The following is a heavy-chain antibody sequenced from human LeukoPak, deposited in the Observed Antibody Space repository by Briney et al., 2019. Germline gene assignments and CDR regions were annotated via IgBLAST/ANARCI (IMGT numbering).Heavy chain of an antibody. D-gene: IGHD3-10*01. CDR3: AGSGSYFRN. CDR2: TYYRSKWYN. V-gene: IGHV6-1*01. CDR1: GDSVSSNSAA. Sequence: SQTLSLTCAISGDSVSSNSAAWNWIRLSPSRGLEWLGRTYYRSKWYNDYAVSLKSRITISPDTSKNQFSLQLNSVTPEDTAVYYCAGSGSYFRNWDQGTLVTVSS. J-gene: IGHJ4*02.